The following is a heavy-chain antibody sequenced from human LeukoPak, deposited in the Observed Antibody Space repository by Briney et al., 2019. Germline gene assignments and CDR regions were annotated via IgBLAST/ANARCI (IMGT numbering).Heavy chain of an antibody. CDR3: ARATYYYDSSGSPHSRFDY. D-gene: IGHD3-22*01. Sequence: SETLSLTCTVSGGSISSGGYYWSWIRQHPGKGLEWIGYIYYSGSTYYNPSLKSRVTISVDTSKNQFSLKLSSVTAADTAVYYCARATYYYDSSGSPHSRFDYWGQGTLVTVSS. V-gene: IGHV4-31*03. CDR1: GGSISSGGYY. J-gene: IGHJ4*02. CDR2: IYYSGST.